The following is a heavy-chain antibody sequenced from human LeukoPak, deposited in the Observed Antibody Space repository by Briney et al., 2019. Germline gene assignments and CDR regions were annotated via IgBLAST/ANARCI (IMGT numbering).Heavy chain of an antibody. CDR1: GFSFDYA. Sequence: PAQSLSLSCAVSGFSFDYAMHWVRQAPGKGLEGVAVTSYTERNQWYAASVRGRFTISRDNTKKMLYLQMNSLRAEDTAVYYCARDVLGLGQAVDYWGQGTLVTVSS. D-gene: IGHD7-27*01. V-gene: IGHV3-30-3*01. J-gene: IGHJ4*02. CDR2: TSYTERNQ. CDR3: ARDVLGLGQAVDY.